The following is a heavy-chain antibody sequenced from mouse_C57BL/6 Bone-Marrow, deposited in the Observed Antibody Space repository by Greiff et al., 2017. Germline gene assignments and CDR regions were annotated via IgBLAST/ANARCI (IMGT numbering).Heavy chain of an antibody. CDR2: IYPRSGNT. D-gene: IGHD1-1*01. CDR1: GYTFTSYG. CDR3: NYYGSSYRYYAMDY. Sequence: VKLMESGAELARPGASVKLSCKASGYTFTSYGISWVKQRTGQGLEWIGEIYPRSGNTYYNEKFKGKATLTADKSSSTAYMELRSLTSEDSAVYFCNYYGSSYRYYAMDYWGQGTSVTVSS. J-gene: IGHJ4*01. V-gene: IGHV1-81*01.